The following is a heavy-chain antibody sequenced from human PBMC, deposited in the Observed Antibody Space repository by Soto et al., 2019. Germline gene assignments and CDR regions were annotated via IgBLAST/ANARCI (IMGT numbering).Heavy chain of an antibody. Sequence: GGSLRLSCAASGFTFSSYGMHWVRQAPGKGLEWVAIISYDGSNTYYADSVKGRFTISRDNSKNTLYLQMNSLRAEDTAVYYCAKAQLYIRGVIHNWFDPWGQGTLVTVSS. V-gene: IGHV3-30*18. CDR1: GFTFSSYG. CDR3: AKAQLYIRGVIHNWFDP. J-gene: IGHJ5*02. D-gene: IGHD3-10*02. CDR2: ISYDGSNT.